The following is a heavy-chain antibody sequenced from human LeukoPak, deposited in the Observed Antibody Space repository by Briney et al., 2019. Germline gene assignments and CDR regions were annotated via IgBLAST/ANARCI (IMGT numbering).Heavy chain of an antibody. CDR1: GFTVSSNY. CDR3: ASLPHSSGRNRRADY. CDR2: ISSGGST. J-gene: IGHJ4*02. V-gene: IGHV3-53*01. D-gene: IGHD6-19*01. Sequence: PGGSLRLSCAASGFTVSSNYMSWVRQAPGKGLEWVSLISSGGSTDYADSVKGRFTISRDNSKNTLYLQMNSLGAEDTAVYYCASLPHSSGRNRRADYWGQGTLVTVSS.